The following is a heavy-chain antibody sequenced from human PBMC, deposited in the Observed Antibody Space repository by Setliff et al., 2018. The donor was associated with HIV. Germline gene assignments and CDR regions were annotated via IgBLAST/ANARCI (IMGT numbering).Heavy chain of an antibody. D-gene: IGHD6-19*01. CDR1: GVSISAYY. V-gene: IGHV4-59*01. J-gene: IGHJ4*01. CDR3: AYSTGWYYFDY. Sequence: SETLSLTCNVSGVSISAYYWSWIRQPPGKGLEWVGYVYYGGVTNYNPSLKSRLTISVDTSKNQFSLALSSVTAADTVVYYCAYSTGWYYFDYWGHGTLVTVS. CDR2: VYYGGVT.